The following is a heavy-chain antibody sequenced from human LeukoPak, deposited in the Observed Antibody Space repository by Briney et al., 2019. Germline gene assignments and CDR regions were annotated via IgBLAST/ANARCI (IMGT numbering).Heavy chain of an antibody. D-gene: IGHD3-10*01. J-gene: IGHJ4*02. V-gene: IGHV3-11*01. CDR1: GFIFSDYY. CDR2: IESYGTPM. CDR3: ARDGDNKPDF. Sequence: PGESLTLSCAASGFIFSDYYMSWIRQPPGRGLEWVAYIESYGTPMYYADSVEGRFTISRDNANSALYLHMNSLRADDTAVYYCARDGDNKPDFWGQGTLVTVSS.